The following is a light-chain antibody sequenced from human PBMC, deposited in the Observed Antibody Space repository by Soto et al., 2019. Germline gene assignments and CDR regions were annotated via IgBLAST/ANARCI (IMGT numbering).Light chain of an antibody. CDR2: GAS. J-gene: IGKJ1*01. CDR3: QQYHSSPLT. CDR1: QSVTSSY. V-gene: IGKV3-20*01. Sequence: EIVLTQSPGTLSLSPGERATLSCRASQSVTSSYLAWYQQKPGQAPRRLIYGASIRATGIPDRFSGSGSGTDFTLTISRLEPEDFALYFCQQYHSSPLTFGPGTKVDIK.